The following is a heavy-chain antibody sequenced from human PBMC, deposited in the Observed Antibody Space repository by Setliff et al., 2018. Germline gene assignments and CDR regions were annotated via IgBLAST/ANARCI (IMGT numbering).Heavy chain of an antibody. V-gene: IGHV1-24*01. CDR1: GYTLTELS. CDR3: ATLAFTYYYDSSGYYPHDY. D-gene: IGHD3-22*01. CDR2: FDPEDGET. Sequence: WASVKVSCKVSGYTLTELSMHWVRQAPGKGLEWMGGFDPEDGETIYAQKFQGRVTMTEDTSTDTAYMELSSLRSEDTAVYYCATLAFTYYYDSSGYYPHDYWGQGTLVTAPQ. J-gene: IGHJ4*02.